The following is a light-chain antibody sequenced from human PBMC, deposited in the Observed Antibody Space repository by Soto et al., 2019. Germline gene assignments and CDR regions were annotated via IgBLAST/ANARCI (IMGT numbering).Light chain of an antibody. Sequence: QSALTQPPSASGSPGQSVTISCTGTSSDIGAYDYDSWYQHHPGKAPKRMIYEVTKRPSGVPDRFSGSKSGNTASLTVSGLQADDEANYYCISYAGSGIDVVLGGGTKGTVL. CDR1: SSDIGAYDY. V-gene: IGLV2-8*01. CDR3: ISYAGSGIDVV. CDR2: EVT. J-gene: IGLJ2*01.